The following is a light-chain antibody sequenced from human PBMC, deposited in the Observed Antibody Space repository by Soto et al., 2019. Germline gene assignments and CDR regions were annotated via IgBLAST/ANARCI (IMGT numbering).Light chain of an antibody. CDR3: CSYEGSLTLSYV. J-gene: IGLJ1*01. CDR2: DVN. CDR1: ISDVGAYNY. V-gene: IGLV2-11*01. Sequence: QSALTQPRSVSGSPGQSVTISCTGTISDVGAYNYVSWYRQHPGKAPKLIIYDVNKRPSGVPDRFSGSKSGNTASLTISGLQAEDEADYHCCSYEGSLTLSYVFGTGTKVTVL.